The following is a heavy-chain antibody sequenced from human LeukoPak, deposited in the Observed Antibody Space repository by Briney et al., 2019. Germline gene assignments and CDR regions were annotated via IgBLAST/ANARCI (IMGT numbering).Heavy chain of an antibody. J-gene: IGHJ4*02. D-gene: IGHD1-26*01. Sequence: PGGSLRLSCAASGFTFSNYWMRWVRQAPGKRLELVANIKQDGNEKYYVDSVQGRFTISRDNAKNSLYLQMNSLRVEDTAVYYCARRIVGPTSGGDYWGQGTPVTVSS. CDR2: IKQDGNEK. CDR3: ARRIVGPTSGGDY. V-gene: IGHV3-7*01. CDR1: GFTFSNYW.